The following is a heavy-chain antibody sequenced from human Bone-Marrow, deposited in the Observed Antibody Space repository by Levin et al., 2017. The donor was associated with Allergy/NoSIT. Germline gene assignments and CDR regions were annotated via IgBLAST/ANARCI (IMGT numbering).Heavy chain of an antibody. Sequence: AASVKVSCKASGGTFSKYAISWVRQAPGHGLEWMGGIIAIFETGNYAQKFQDRVTIIADESTTTVYLELSGLTFDDTAVYYCAKEGATEYNTLGAFDLWGQGTLVTVSA. CDR1: GGTFSKYA. CDR3: AKEGATEYNTLGAFDL. D-gene: IGHD1-1*01. CDR2: IIAIFETG. V-gene: IGHV1-69*13. J-gene: IGHJ3*01.